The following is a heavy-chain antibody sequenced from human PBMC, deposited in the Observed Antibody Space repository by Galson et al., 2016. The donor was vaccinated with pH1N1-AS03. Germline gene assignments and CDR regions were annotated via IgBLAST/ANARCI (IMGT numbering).Heavy chain of an antibody. J-gene: IGHJ4*02. CDR1: GFTFSSYA. CDR2: MSYDGSTK. CDR3: AKDLHFYDSYYLDY. V-gene: IGHV3-30*18. Sequence: SLRLSCAASGFTFSSYAMSWVRQAPGKGLEWVAIMSYDGSTKYYTDSVRDRFTISRDNSKKTLYLHMSSLRAEDTAVYYCAKDLHFYDSYYLDYWGRGTLVIVSS. D-gene: IGHD2/OR15-2a*01.